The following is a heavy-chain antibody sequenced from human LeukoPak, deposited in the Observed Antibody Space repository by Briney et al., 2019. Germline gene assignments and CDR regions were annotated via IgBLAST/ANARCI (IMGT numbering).Heavy chain of an antibody. V-gene: IGHV1-69*05. CDR2: IIPIFGTA. CDR1: GGTFSSYA. CDR3: ATGIAAPPDYFDY. J-gene: IGHJ4*02. Sequence: SVKVSCKASGGTFSSYAISWVRQAPGQGLEWMGGIIPIFGTANYAQKFQGRVTITRNTSISTAYMELSSLRSEDTAVYYCATGIAAPPDYFDYWGQGTLVTVSS. D-gene: IGHD6-6*01.